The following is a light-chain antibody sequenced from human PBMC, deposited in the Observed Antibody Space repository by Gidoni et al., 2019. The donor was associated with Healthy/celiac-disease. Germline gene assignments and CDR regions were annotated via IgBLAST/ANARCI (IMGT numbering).Light chain of an antibody. V-gene: IGKV1-5*01. CDR3: QQYNSFRT. CDR1: QSISSW. CDR2: DAS. J-gene: IGKJ1*01. Sequence: IQMTHSLSTQSASVGDRVTITCRASQSISSWLAWYQQKPGKAPKLLIYDASSLGSGVPSRFSGSGSGTEFTLTISSLQPDDFATYYCQQYNSFRTFGQGTKVEIK.